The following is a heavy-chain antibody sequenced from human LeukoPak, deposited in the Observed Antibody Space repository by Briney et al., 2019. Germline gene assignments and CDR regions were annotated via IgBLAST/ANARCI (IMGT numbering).Heavy chain of an antibody. Sequence: ASVKVSCKASGYTFTDYYIHWVRQAPGQGLEWMGCIKPNSGGTKYAQMFQGRVTMTGDTSINTAYMELSRLTYDDTAVYYCAGLPRYNWNEPLDYWGQGTLVTVSS. CDR3: AGLPRYNWNEPLDY. V-gene: IGHV1-2*02. D-gene: IGHD1-20*01. CDR2: IKPNSGGT. CDR1: GYTFTDYY. J-gene: IGHJ4*02.